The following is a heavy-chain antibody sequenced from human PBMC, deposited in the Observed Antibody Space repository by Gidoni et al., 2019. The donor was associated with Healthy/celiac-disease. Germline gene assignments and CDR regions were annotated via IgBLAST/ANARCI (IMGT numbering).Heavy chain of an antibody. CDR2: IWYDGSNK. J-gene: IGHJ5*02. CDR3: ATDCSGGSCYSP. CDR1: GFTFSSYG. Sequence: QVQLVESGGGVVQPGRSLRLSCAASGFTFSSYGMHWVRQAPGKGLEWVAVIWYDGSNKYYADSVKGRFTISRDNSKNTLYLQMNSLRAEDTAVYYCATDCSGGSCYSPWGQGTLVTVSS. V-gene: IGHV3-33*01. D-gene: IGHD2-15*01.